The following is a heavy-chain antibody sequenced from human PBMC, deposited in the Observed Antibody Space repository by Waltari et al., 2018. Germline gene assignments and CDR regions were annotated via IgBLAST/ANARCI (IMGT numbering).Heavy chain of an antibody. V-gene: IGHV3-48*01. CDR2: ISGDSSSI. J-gene: IGHJ6*02. CDR1: GFSFSDHS. Sequence: EVQLLESGGGLAQPGGSLRPSCVGSGFSFSDHSMNWVRQAQGKGLEWVAYISGDSSSIAYAASVKGRFTISRSNARKSVHLQMSSLRAEDTAVYFCAGPVVTYTLYGLDVWGQGTTVTVSS. D-gene: IGHD2-21*02. CDR3: AGPVVTYTLYGLDV.